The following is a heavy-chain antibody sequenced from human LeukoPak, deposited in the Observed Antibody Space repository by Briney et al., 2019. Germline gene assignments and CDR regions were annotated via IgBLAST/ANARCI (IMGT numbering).Heavy chain of an antibody. CDR2: IYPGDSDT. CDR3: ARQSTRLDVDY. Sequence: GESLKISCQGSGYSFTSYWIGWVRQLPGKGLEWMGIIYPGDSDTRYSPSFQGQVTISADKSISTAYLQWSSLKASDTAMYYCARQSTRLDVDYWGQGTLVTVSS. V-gene: IGHV5-51*01. CDR1: GYSFTSYW. J-gene: IGHJ4*02. D-gene: IGHD3-9*01.